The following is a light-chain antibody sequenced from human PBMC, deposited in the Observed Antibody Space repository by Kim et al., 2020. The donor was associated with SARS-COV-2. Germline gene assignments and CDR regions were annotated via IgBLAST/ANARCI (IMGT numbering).Light chain of an antibody. CDR3: QQYNNWYT. V-gene: IGKV3-15*01. CDR2: GAS. J-gene: IGKJ2*01. CDR1: QSVSSN. Sequence: EIVMTQSPATLSVSPGERATLSCRASQSVSSNLVWYQHKLGQAPRLLIYGASTRATGIPARFSGSGSGTEFTITISSLQSEDFAVYYCQQYNNWYTFGQGTKLEI.